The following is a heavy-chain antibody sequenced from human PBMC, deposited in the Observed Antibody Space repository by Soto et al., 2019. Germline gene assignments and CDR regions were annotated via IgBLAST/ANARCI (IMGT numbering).Heavy chain of an antibody. Sequence: PGESLKISCKGSGYSFTSYWISWVRQMPGKGLEWMGRIDPSDSYTNYSPSFQGHVTISADKSISTAYLQWSSLKASDTAMYYCARHGEGDSVHYYYGMDVCGRGTTVTVSS. CDR2: IDPSDSYT. D-gene: IGHD7-27*01. J-gene: IGHJ6*01. CDR1: GYSFTSYW. V-gene: IGHV5-10-1*01. CDR3: ARHGEGDSVHYYYGMDV.